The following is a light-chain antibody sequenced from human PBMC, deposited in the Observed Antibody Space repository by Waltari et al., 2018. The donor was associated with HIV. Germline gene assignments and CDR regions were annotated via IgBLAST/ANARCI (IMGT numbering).Light chain of an antibody. V-gene: IGLV1-40*01. CDR1: SSTIGAAYD. Sequence: QSVLTQPPSVSGAPGQPVTISCTGSSSTIGAAYDVHWYQQVPGTAPKLLIYANTNRPSGVPDRFSGSKSGTSASLAISGLQSEEEADYYCQSYVSSVNVVFGGGTRVTVL. CDR3: QSYVSSVNVV. CDR2: ANT. J-gene: IGLJ3*02.